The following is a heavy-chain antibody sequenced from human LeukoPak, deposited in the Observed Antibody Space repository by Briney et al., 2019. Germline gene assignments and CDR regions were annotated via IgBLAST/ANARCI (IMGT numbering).Heavy chain of an antibody. V-gene: IGHV3-15*07. CDR1: GFTFTNAW. D-gene: IGHD6-13*01. Sequence: GGSLRLSCAASGFTFTNAWMNWVRQAPGKGLEWVGRIKSKADGETIDYAAPVKGRFTFSRDDSKNMLYLQMNSLKSEDTAVYYCVKVAEKSRGIAAHYGMDVWGQGTTVTVSS. CDR2: IKSKADGETI. CDR3: VKVAEKSRGIAAHYGMDV. J-gene: IGHJ6*02.